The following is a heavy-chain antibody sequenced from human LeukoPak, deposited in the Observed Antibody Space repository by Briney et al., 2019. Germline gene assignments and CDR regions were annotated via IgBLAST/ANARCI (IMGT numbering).Heavy chain of an antibody. J-gene: IGHJ4*02. Sequence: SETLSLTCTVSGGSISSYYWSWIRQPPGKGLEWIGYIYYSGSANYNPSLKSRVTISVDTSKNQFSLKLSSVTAADTAVYYCARRGSGSPFDYRGQGTLVSVSS. CDR1: GGSISSYY. V-gene: IGHV4-59*08. CDR3: ARRGSGSPFDY. CDR2: IYYSGSA. D-gene: IGHD3-10*01.